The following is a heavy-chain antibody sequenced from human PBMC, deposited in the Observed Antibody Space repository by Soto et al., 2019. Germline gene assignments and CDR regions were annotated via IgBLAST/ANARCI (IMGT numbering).Heavy chain of an antibody. CDR3: ARYRRGFLDWRPSGGYYGMDV. J-gene: IGHJ6*02. CDR1: GGSISDYSSSHY. D-gene: IGHD3-3*01. Sequence: SETLSLTCTVSGGSISDYSSSHYWSWIRQPAGKGLEWVGRVSTSGHPTYSPSLESRVTMSLDTSKNQFSLTVNSVTAADTAVYYCARYRRGFLDWRPSGGYYGMDVWGQGTTVTVSS. CDR2: VSTSGHP. V-gene: IGHV4-4*07.